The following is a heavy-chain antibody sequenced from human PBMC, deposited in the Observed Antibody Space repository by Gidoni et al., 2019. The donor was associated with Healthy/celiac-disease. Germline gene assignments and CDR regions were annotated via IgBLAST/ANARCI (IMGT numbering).Heavy chain of an antibody. CDR2: ISSSSSTI. CDR3: ARSSVAGYIDY. CDR1: GFTFSSYS. Sequence: EVQLVESGGGLVQPGGSLRLSCAASGFTFSSYSMNWVRQAPGKGLEWVSYISSSSSTIYYADSVKGRFTISRDNAKNSLYLQMNSLRAEDTAVYYCARSSVAGYIDYWGQGTLVTVSS. J-gene: IGHJ4*02. V-gene: IGHV3-48*01. D-gene: IGHD5-12*01.